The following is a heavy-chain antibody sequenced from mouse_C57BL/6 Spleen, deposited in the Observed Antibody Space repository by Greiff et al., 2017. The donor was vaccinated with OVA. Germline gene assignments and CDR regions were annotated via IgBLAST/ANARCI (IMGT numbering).Heavy chain of an antibody. D-gene: IGHD2-3*01. J-gene: IGHJ3*01. CDR3: ARDPYDGYYSPWFAY. CDR1: GFTFSSYA. Sequence: EVKLMESGGGLVKPGGSLKLSCAASGFTFSSYAMSWVRQTPEKRLEWVATISDGGSYTYYPDNVKGRFTISRDNAKNNLYLQMSHLKSEDTAMYYCARDPYDGYYSPWFAYWGQGTLVTVSA. V-gene: IGHV5-4*01. CDR2: ISDGGSYT.